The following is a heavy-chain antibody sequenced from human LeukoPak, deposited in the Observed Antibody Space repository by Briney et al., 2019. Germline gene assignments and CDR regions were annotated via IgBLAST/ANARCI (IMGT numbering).Heavy chain of an antibody. D-gene: IGHD3-10*01. V-gene: IGHV1-2*02. J-gene: IGHJ4*02. Sequence: ASVKVSCKASGYTFTGYYMHWVRQAPGQGLEWTGWINPNSGGTNYAQKFQGRVTMTRDTSISTAYMELSRLRSDDTAVYYCARVYYGSGSYSLFDYWGQGTLVTVSS. CDR3: ARVYYGSGSYSLFDY. CDR2: INPNSGGT. CDR1: GYTFTGYY.